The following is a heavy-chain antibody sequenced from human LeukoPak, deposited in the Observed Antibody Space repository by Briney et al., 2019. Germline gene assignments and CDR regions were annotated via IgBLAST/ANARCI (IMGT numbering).Heavy chain of an antibody. CDR2: IKPNSGST. V-gene: IGHV1-2*02. D-gene: IGHD2-2*02. Sequence: ASLKGSSEVSGYTLSASFMYWVRQTPRHRVEWVGYIKPNSGSTNYAQKFQGRVTMTRDTSISTADMELSSLRSEDTAVYYCARGGAIVVVPAAIAGFDPWGQGTLVTVSS. CDR3: ARGGAIVVVPAAIAGFDP. J-gene: IGHJ5*02. CDR1: GYTLSASF.